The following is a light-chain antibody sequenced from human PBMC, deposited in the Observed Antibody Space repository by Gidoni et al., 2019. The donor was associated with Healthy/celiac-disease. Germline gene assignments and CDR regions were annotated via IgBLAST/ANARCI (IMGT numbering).Light chain of an antibody. CDR1: QSISSY. J-gene: IGKJ4*01. CDR2: AAS. CDR3: QQSYSTPPLT. Sequence: DIQMTQSPSSQSASVGDRVTITCRASQSISSYLNWYQQKPGKAPKLLIYAASSLQSGVPSRFSGSGSGTDFTLTISSLQPEDFATYYCQQSYSTPPLTFGGGTKVEI. V-gene: IGKV1-39*01.